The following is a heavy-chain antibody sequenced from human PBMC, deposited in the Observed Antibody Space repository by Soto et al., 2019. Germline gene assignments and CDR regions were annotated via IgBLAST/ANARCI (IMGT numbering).Heavy chain of an antibody. Sequence: PGGSLRLSCAASGFTFSSYWMNWVRQAPGKGLEWVANIKQDGNEKHYVDSVKGRFTISRDSAKNSLYLQMNSLRAEDTAVYYCARGAAAGFPFPDYWGRGTPVTVSS. D-gene: IGHD6-13*01. V-gene: IGHV3-7*04. CDR1: GFTFSSYW. CDR3: ARGAAAGFPFPDY. CDR2: IKQDGNEK. J-gene: IGHJ4*02.